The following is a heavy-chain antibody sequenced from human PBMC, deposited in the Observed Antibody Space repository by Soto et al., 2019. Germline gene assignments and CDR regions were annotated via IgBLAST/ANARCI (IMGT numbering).Heavy chain of an antibody. D-gene: IGHD5-12*01. CDR3: ARDVEMATIKSFPWFDP. V-gene: IGHV1-69*13. CDR1: GGTFSSYA. J-gene: IGHJ5*02. Sequence: ASVEVSCKASGGTFSSYAISWVRQAPGQGLEWMGGIIPIFGTANYAQKYQGRVTITADESTSTAYMELGSLRSEDTAVYYCARDVEMATIKSFPWFDPWGQGTLVTVSS. CDR2: IIPIFGTA.